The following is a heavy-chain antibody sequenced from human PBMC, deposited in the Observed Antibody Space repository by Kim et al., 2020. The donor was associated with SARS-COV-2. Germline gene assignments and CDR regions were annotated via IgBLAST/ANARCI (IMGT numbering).Heavy chain of an antibody. V-gene: IGHV4-4*02. J-gene: IGHJ4*02. D-gene: IGHD2-15*01. CDR3: ASFVVVSSRVY. CDR2: T. Sequence: TNYNPSLKSRVTISVDKSKNQFSLKLSSVTAADTAVYYCASFVVVSSRVYWGQGTLVTVSS.